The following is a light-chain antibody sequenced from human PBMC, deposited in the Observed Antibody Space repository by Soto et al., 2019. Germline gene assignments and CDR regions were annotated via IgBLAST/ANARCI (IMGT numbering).Light chain of an antibody. CDR3: QQRRDWPIT. CDR1: QSVSSQ. J-gene: IGKJ5*01. V-gene: IGKV3-11*01. CDR2: DAS. Sequence: EIVLTQSPATLSLSPGEGATLSCRASQSVSSQLAWFQQKPGQAPRLLIYDASNRATGIPARFSGRGSGTDFTLTISSLEPEDFVVYYCQQRRDWPITFGQGTRLDIK.